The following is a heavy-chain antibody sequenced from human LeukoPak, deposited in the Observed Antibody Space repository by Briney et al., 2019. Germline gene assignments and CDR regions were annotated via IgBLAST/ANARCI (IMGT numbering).Heavy chain of an antibody. Sequence: PGGSLRLSCAASGFTFSDYYMSWMRQAPGKELEWVSFISSSGSAEYYADSVKGRFTISRDNAKNLLYLQMSSLTAVDTAVYYCARDERYYDFWSGRDWGQGTLVTVSS. V-gene: IGHV3-11*04. CDR2: ISSSGSAE. J-gene: IGHJ4*02. CDR3: ARDERYYDFWSGRD. D-gene: IGHD3-3*01. CDR1: GFTFSDYY.